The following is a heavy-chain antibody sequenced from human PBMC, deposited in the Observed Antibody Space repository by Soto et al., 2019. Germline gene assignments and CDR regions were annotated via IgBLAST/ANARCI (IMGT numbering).Heavy chain of an antibody. V-gene: IGHV3-23*01. CDR2: ISGGGGST. J-gene: IGHJ6*02. Sequence: EVQLLESGGGLVQPRGSLRLSCAASGFTFSTYAMNWVRQAPGKGLEWVSAISGGGGSTYYADSVKGRVTISRDNSKNTLYLQMNSLRAEDTAVYYCAKVSLGALTFTDYYYYGLDVWGQGTTVTVSS. CDR3: AKVSLGALTFTDYYYYGLDV. D-gene: IGHD1-26*01. CDR1: GFTFSTYA.